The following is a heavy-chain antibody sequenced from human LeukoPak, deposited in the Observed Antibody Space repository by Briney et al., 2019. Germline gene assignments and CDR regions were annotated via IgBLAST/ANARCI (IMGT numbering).Heavy chain of an antibody. V-gene: IGHV3-21*01. D-gene: IGHD3-22*01. CDR1: GFTFSSYS. CDR2: ISSSSSYI. J-gene: IGHJ4*02. Sequence: GGSLRLSCAASGFTFSSYSMNWVRQAPGKGLEWVSSISSSSSYIYYADSVKGRFTISRDNAKNSLYLQMNSLRAEDTAVYYCARSGSGYLDDYWGQGTLVTVSS. CDR3: ARSGSGYLDDY.